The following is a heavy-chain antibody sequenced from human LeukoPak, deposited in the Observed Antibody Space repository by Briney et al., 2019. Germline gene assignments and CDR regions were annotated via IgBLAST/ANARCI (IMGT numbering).Heavy chain of an antibody. Sequence: GGSLRLSCAASGFTFSSYWMSWVRQAPGKGLEWVANIKQDGSEKYYVDSVKGRFTISRDNAKNSLYLQMNSLRAEDTAVYYCARGAVVVTYYDFWSGDRELDYWGQGTLVTVSS. CDR1: GFTFSSYW. V-gene: IGHV3-7*01. J-gene: IGHJ4*02. D-gene: IGHD3-3*01. CDR3: ARGAVVVTYYDFWSGDRELDY. CDR2: IKQDGSEK.